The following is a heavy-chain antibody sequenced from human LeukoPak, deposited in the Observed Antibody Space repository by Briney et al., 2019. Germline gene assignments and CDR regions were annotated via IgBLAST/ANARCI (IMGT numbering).Heavy chain of an antibody. D-gene: IGHD4-17*01. Sequence: GRSLRLSCAASGFTFSSYDMHWVRQAPGKGLEWLAVISYDGSNKYYADSVKRRLTISRDNSKNTLYLQMDSLRGENTAVYYCAKGQGYYGYYYGMDVWGQGSTVTVSS. CDR2: ISYDGSNK. V-gene: IGHV3-30*18. CDR3: AKGQGYYGYYYGMDV. CDR1: GFTFSSYD. J-gene: IGHJ6*02.